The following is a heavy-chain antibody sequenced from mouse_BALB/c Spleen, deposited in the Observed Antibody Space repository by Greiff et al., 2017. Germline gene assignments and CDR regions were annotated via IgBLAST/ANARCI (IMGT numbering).Heavy chain of an antibody. Sequence: EVKVVESGGGLVQPGGSRKLSCAASGFTFSSFGMHWVRQAPEKGLEWVAYISSGSSTIYYADTVKGRFTISRDNPKNTLFLQMTSLRSEDTAMYYCARETVVSSYYYAMDYWGQGTSVTVSS. CDR3: ARETVVSSYYYAMDY. CDR1: GFTFSSFG. V-gene: IGHV5-17*02. D-gene: IGHD1-1*01. J-gene: IGHJ4*01. CDR2: ISSGSSTI.